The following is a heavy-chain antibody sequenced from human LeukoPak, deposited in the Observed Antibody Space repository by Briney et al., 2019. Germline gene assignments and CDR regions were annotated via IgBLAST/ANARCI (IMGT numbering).Heavy chain of an antibody. CDR3: ARPYYYDSRIDP. J-gene: IGHJ5*02. CDR2: TYYSGST. Sequence: SQTLSLTGTGSGGSISSGDYYGSWIRQPPGKGLEWIGYTYYSGSTYYNPSLKSRVTISVDTSKNQFSLKLSSVTAADTAVYYCARPYYYDSRIDPWGQGTLVTVSS. CDR1: GGSISSGDYY. V-gene: IGHV4-30-4*01. D-gene: IGHD3-22*01.